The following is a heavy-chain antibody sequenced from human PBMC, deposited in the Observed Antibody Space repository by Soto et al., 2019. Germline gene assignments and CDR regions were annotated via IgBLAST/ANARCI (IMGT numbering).Heavy chain of an antibody. CDR1: GFTFSSYG. CDR2: ISYDGSNK. CDR3: AKERAGRGVIAYHDYGMDV. D-gene: IGHD3-10*01. J-gene: IGHJ6*02. Sequence: GGSLRLSCAASGFTFSSYGMHWVRQAPGKGLEWVAVISYDGSNKYYADSVKGRFTISRDNSKNTLYLQMNSLRAEDTAVYYCAKERAGRGVIAYHDYGMDVWGQGTTVTVSS. V-gene: IGHV3-30*18.